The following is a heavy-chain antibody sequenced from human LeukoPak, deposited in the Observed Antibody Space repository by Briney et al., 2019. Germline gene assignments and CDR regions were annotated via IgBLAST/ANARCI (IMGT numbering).Heavy chain of an antibody. Sequence: GASVKVSCKASGGTFSSYAISWVRQAPGQGLEWMGWMNPNSGNTGYAQKFQGRVTMTRNTSISTAYMELSSLRSEDTAVYYCARGSHTIFGVVIMSVGFDPWGQGTLVTVSS. CDR3: ARGSHTIFGVVIMSVGFDP. D-gene: IGHD3-3*01. CDR1: GGTFSSYA. J-gene: IGHJ5*02. V-gene: IGHV1-8*02. CDR2: MNPNSGNT.